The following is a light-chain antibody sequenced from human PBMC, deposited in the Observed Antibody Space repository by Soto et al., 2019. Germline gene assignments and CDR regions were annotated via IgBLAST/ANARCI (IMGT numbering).Light chain of an antibody. V-gene: IGKV1-5*01. CDR1: QSISAW. Sequence: DVQMTQSPSTLSAAVGDRVTITFRASQSISAWLAWYQQKPGKAPNLLIYDVSTLDSGVPSRFSGSASGTEFTLTISSLESDDFATYYCQQYGSYATFGQGTKVDI. J-gene: IGKJ1*01. CDR2: DVS. CDR3: QQYGSYAT.